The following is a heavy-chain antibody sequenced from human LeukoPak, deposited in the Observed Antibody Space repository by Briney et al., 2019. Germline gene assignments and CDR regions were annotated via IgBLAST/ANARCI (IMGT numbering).Heavy chain of an antibody. CDR3: AAYVVATTGTDY. Sequence: PSQTLSLTCTVSGGSISSGGYYWNWLRQHPGKGLEWIGYIYYSGSTYYNPSLKSRLIISVDTSKNQFSLKLSSVTAADTAVYYCAAYVVATTGTDYWGQGTLVTVSS. J-gene: IGHJ4*02. V-gene: IGHV4-31*03. CDR2: IYYSGST. CDR1: GGSISSGGYY. D-gene: IGHD5-12*01.